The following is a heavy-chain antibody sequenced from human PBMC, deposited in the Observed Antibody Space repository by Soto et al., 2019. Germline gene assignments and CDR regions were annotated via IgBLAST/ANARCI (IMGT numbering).Heavy chain of an antibody. CDR2: IYWDDDK. J-gene: IGHJ4*02. D-gene: IGHD1-26*01. CDR1: GFSLTTSGVG. V-gene: IGHV2-5*02. CDR3: AHRRGSFDFDY. Sequence: QITLKESGPTLVKPTQTLTLTCTISGFSLTTSGVGVGWIRQPPGEALEWLALIYWDDDKRYSPSLKNRLTITRDTSKNQVVLTMTNMDPVDTATYYCAHRRGSFDFDYWGQGTLVTVS.